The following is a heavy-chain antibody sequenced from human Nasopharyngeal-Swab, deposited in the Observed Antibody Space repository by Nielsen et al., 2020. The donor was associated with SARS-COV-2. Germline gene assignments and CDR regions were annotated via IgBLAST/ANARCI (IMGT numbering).Heavy chain of an antibody. D-gene: IGHD1-1*01. J-gene: IGHJ4*02. Sequence: RQAPGKGLEWIGSIYYSGSTYYNPPLKSRVTISVDTSKNQFSLKLSSVTAADTAVYYCARDRNFVWNGAVGLDYWGQGTLVTVSS. CDR2: IYYSGST. CDR3: ARDRNFVWNGAVGLDY. V-gene: IGHV4-39*07.